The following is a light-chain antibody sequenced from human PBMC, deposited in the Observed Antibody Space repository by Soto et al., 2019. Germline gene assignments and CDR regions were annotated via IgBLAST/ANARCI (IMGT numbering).Light chain of an antibody. Sequence: EIMMTQSPATLSVSPGERATLSCRASQSVKSNLAWYQQKPGQAPRLLIYGAFTRATGIPARFSGSGSGTEFTLTISSLQSEDFAVYYCQHYHHWLWTFGQGTKVEIK. J-gene: IGKJ1*01. CDR2: GAF. V-gene: IGKV3-15*01. CDR1: QSVKSN. CDR3: QHYHHWLWT.